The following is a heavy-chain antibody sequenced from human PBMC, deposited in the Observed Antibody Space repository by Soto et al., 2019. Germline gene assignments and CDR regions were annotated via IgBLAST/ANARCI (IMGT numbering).Heavy chain of an antibody. CDR3: ARERGVLSEAFDT. J-gene: IGHJ3*02. CDR2: TYYRSKWYN. V-gene: IGHV6-1*01. D-gene: IGHD3-10*01. CDR1: GDSVSSNSAA. Sequence: SQTLSLTCAISGDSVSSNSAAWNWLRQSPSRGLEWLGRTYYRSKWYNDYVVSVKSRITINPDTSKNQFSLQLNSVTPEDTAVYYCARERGVLSEAFDTWGQVTVVTVS.